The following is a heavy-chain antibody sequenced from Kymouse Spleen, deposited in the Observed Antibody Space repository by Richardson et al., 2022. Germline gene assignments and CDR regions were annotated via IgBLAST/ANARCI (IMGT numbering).Heavy chain of an antibody. Sequence: ETLSLTCAVYGGSFSGYYWSWIRQPPGKGLEWIGEINHSGSTNYNPSLKSRVTISVDTSKNQFSLKLSSVTAADTAVYYCAGRGSSWPFDYWGQGTLVTVSS. V-gene: IGHV4-34*01. CDR2: INHSGST. D-gene: IGHD6-13*01. J-gene: IGHJ4*02. CDR3: AGRGSSWPFDY. CDR1: GGSFSGYY.